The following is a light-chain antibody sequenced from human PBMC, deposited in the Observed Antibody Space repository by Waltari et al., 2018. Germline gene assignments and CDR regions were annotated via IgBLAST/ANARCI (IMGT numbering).Light chain of an antibody. CDR3: ASYTYSSNVV. CDR2: DVR. Sequence: QSALTQPASVSGSSGQSITISCTGSSSDVGCYDYVSWYQQLPGKAPKLIIFDVRVRPSGVSNRFSGSKSGNTASLTISGLQAEDEADYYCASYTYSSNVVFGGGTKVTV. CDR1: SSDVGCYDY. J-gene: IGLJ2*01. V-gene: IGLV2-14*03.